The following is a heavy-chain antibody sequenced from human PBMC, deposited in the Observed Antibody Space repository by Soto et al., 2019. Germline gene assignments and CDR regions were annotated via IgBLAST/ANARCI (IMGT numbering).Heavy chain of an antibody. V-gene: IGHV4-34*01. CDR3: ARKGALLIGDQGVYFQH. D-gene: IGHD4-17*01. CDR1: GGSFSGYY. J-gene: IGHJ1*01. CDR2: VNHIGIT. Sequence: QVQLQQWGAGLLKASETLSLTCAVYGGSFSGYYWSWIRQTPGKGLEWIGEVNHIGITNYSPSLKSRVTISADISRNQFSRKLSSVTVADTAIYYCARKGALLIGDQGVYFQHWGQGTPVTVSS.